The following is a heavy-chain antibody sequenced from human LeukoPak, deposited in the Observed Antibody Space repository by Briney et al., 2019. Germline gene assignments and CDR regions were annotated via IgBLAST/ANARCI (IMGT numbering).Heavy chain of an antibody. J-gene: IGHJ6*03. CDR1: GGSISSGSYY. V-gene: IGHV4-61*02. D-gene: IGHD5-18*01. CDR2: IYTSGST. Sequence: SQTLSLTCTVSGGSISSGSYYWSWIRQPAGKGLEWIGRIYTSGSTNYNPPLKSRVTISVDTSKNQFSLKLSSVTAADTAVYYCAGMVTSPYYYMDVWGKGTTVTVSS. CDR3: AGMVTSPYYYMDV.